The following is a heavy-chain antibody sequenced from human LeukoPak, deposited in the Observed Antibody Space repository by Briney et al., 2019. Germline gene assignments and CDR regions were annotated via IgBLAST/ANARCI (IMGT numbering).Heavy chain of an antibody. Sequence: SETLSLTCTVSGGSISSYYWSWIRQPPGKGLEWIGYIYYSGSTNYNPSLKSRVTISVDTSKNQFSLKLSSVTAADTAVYYCARHVFRPDTAMVLAYYYGMDVWGQGTTVTVSS. CDR2: IYYSGST. J-gene: IGHJ6*02. CDR1: GGSISSYY. CDR3: ARHVFRPDTAMVLAYYYGMDV. V-gene: IGHV4-59*08. D-gene: IGHD5-18*01.